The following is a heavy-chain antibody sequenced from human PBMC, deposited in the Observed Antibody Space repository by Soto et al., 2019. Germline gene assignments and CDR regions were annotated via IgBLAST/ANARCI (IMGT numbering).Heavy chain of an antibody. CDR3: AKVPRYLYDSSGYRCFDH. CDR2: ISGSGGNI. CDR1: GFIFDSYA. J-gene: IGHJ4*02. Sequence: TGGSLRLSCAASGFIFDSYAMSWVRQAPGKGLEWVSSISGSGGNIHYADSVKGRFTISRDNSKNTLYLQMNSLRAEDTAVYYCAKVPRYLYDSSGYRCFDHWGQGTLVTVSS. D-gene: IGHD3-22*01. V-gene: IGHV3-23*01.